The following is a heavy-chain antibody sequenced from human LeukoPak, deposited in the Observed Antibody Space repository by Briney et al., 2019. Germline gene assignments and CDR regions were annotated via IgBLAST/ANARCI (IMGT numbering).Heavy chain of an antibody. V-gene: IGHV4-39*07. J-gene: IGHJ4*02. CDR3: VRSSSSWSFLTSFDH. Sequence: SETLSLTCTVSGDSISTSSYYWGWIRQPPGKGLEWIVSVYHTGNTYYHPSLKSRVTISVDTSKNQFSLKLTSVTAADSAVYYCVRSSSSWSFLTSFDHWGQGTLVTVSS. CDR2: VYHTGNT. D-gene: IGHD2-2*01. CDR1: GDSISTSSYY.